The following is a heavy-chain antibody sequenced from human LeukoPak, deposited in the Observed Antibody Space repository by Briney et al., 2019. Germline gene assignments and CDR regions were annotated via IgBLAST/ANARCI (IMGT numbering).Heavy chain of an antibody. CDR2: IYTSGGP. D-gene: IGHD5/OR15-5a*01. CDR3: ARERKSTEAYFDY. V-gene: IGHV4-4*07. Sequence: SDTLSLTCTVSGVSITSYYWSWIRQPAGKGPEWIGRIYTSGGPNYNPSLKSRVTMSVDTSKNQFSLKLSSVTAADTALYYCARERKSTEAYFDYWGQGILVTVSS. J-gene: IGHJ4*02. CDR1: GVSITSYY.